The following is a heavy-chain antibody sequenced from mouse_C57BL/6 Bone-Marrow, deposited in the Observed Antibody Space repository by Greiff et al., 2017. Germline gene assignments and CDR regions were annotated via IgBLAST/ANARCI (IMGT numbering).Heavy chain of an antibody. CDR1: GFNIKDDY. D-gene: IGHD2-1*01. J-gene: IGHJ2*01. Sequence: VQLQQSGAELVRPGASVKLSCTASGFNIKDDYMHWVKQRPEQGLEWIGWIDPENGDTEYASKFQGKATITADTSSNTPYLPLSSLTSEDTAVYYCTTLYYGNSFDYWGQGTTLTVSS. CDR3: TTLYYGNSFDY. CDR2: IDPENGDT. V-gene: IGHV14-4*01.